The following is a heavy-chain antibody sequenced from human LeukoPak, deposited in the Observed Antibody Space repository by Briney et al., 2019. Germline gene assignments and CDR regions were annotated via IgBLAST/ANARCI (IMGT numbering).Heavy chain of an antibody. CDR2: VRDDGREK. Sequence: GGSLRLSCAASALAFSDVWMTLVRQTPRRGLEWVASVRDDGREKSYLDSVRGRFTISRDNGEKSLFLQMTSLRVEDTGIYFCARGGSDSSRYWVYWGKGTLVTVSS. V-gene: IGHV3-7*01. J-gene: IGHJ4*02. CDR1: ALAFSDVW. CDR3: ARGGSDSSRYWVY. D-gene: IGHD6-19*01.